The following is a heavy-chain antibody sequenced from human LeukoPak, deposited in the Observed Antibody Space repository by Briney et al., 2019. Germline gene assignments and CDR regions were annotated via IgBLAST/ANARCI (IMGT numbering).Heavy chain of an antibody. CDR3: ARGRGIYMTTTTYYFDY. V-gene: IGHV1-18*01. J-gene: IGHJ4*02. D-gene: IGHD4-11*01. CDR2: ISAYNGNT. Sequence: GTSVKVSCKASGYTFTTYGISWVRQAPGQGLEWMAWISAYNGNTNYAQNLQGRVTMTTDTSTSTAYMELRSLRSDDTAVYYCARGRGIYMTTTTYYFDYWGQGTLVTVSS. CDR1: GYTFTTYG.